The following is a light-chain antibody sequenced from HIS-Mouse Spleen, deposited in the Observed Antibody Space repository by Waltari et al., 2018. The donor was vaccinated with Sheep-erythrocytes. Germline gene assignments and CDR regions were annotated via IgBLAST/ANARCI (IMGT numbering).Light chain of an antibody. J-gene: IGLJ3*02. CDR2: EGS. V-gene: IGLV2-23*01. CDR3: CSYAGSSTPWV. CDR1: SSDVGSYNL. Sequence: QSALTQPASVSGSPGQSITISCTGTSSDVGSYNLVPWYQQHPGKAPKLMIYEGSKRPSGVSSRVSGSKSGNTASLTISGLQAEDEADYYCCSYAGSSTPWVFGGGTKLTVL.